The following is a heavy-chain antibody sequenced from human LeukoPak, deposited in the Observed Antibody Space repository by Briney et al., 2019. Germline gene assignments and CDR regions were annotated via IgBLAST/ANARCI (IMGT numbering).Heavy chain of an antibody. V-gene: IGHV1-18*01. CDR1: GYTFTSYG. J-gene: IGHJ4*02. CDR2: ISTYNGNT. D-gene: IGHD3-10*01. CDR3: ARDSGTYYYGSGSYAALDY. Sequence: GASVKVSCKASGYTFTSYGITWVRQAPGQGLEWMGWISTYNGNTNYAQKVQGRVTMTTDTSTSTAYMEVRSLRSDDTAVYYCARDSGTYYYGSGSYAALDYWGQGTLVTVSS.